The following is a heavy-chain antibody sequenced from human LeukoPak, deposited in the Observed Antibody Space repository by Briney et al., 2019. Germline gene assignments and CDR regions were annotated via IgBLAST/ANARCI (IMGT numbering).Heavy chain of an antibody. CDR1: GGTFSSYA. CDR2: IIPIFGTA. Sequence: SVKVSCKASGGTFSSYAISWVRQAPGQGLEWMGGIIPIFGTANYAQKSQGRVTITADESTSTAYMELSSLRSEDTAVYYCAGDIVVVVAATGLSAFDIWGQGTMVTVPS. D-gene: IGHD2-15*01. V-gene: IGHV1-69*13. CDR3: AGDIVVVVAATGLSAFDI. J-gene: IGHJ3*02.